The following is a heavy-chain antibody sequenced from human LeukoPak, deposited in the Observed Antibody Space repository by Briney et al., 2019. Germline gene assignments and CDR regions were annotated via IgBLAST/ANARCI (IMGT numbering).Heavy chain of an antibody. Sequence: SVKVSCKASGGTFSSYAISWVRQAPGQGLEWMGGIIPIFGTANYAQKFQGRVTITADESTSTAYMELSSLRSEDTAVYYCARDRNSGKLQLEPGNNWFDPWGQGTLVTVSS. CDR3: ARDRNSGKLQLEPGNNWFDP. CDR1: GGTFSSYA. J-gene: IGHJ5*02. V-gene: IGHV1-69*13. CDR2: IIPIFGTA. D-gene: IGHD5-24*01.